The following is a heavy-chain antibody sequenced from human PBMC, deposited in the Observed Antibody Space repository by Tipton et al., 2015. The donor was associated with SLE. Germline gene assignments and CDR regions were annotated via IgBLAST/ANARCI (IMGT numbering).Heavy chain of an antibody. CDR3: ARGSYYGSGSYGGDY. J-gene: IGHJ4*02. CDR1: GYTFISYD. V-gene: IGHV1-8*01. D-gene: IGHD3-10*01. Sequence: QLVQSGAEVKKPGASVKVSCKASGYTFISYDINWVRQATGQGLEWMGWMNSNSGNTECVQKFQGRVTMTRDTSISTAYMELSSLRSEDTAVYYCARGSYYGSGSYGGDYWGQGTLVTVSS. CDR2: MNSNSGNT.